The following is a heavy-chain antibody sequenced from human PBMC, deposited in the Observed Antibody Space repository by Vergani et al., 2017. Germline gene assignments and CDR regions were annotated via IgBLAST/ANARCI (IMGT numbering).Heavy chain of an antibody. V-gene: IGHV2-5*01. CDR3: AHRRPLYYYDSSGPYDD. CDR1: GFSLSTSGVG. CDR2: ICWNDDK. Sequence: QITLKESGPTLVKPTQTLTLTCTFSGFSLSTSGVGVGWIRPPPGKALEWLGLICWNDDKRYGPSLKSRPTITKDTSKSQLVLTMTNMPPVDAATYYCAHRRPLYYYDSSGPYDDWGQGTLVTVSS. D-gene: IGHD3-22*01. J-gene: IGHJ4*02.